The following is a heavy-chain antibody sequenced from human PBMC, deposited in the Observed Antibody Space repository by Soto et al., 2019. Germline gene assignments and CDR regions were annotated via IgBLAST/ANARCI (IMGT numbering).Heavy chain of an antibody. CDR3: ARDDYGDYSLFYYYYYGMDV. J-gene: IGHJ6*02. CDR1: GYTFTSYG. V-gene: IGHV1-18*01. CDR2: ISAYNGNT. D-gene: IGHD4-17*01. Sequence: ASVKVSCKASGYTFTSYGISWVRQAPGQGLERMGWISAYNGNTNYAQKLQGRVTMTTDTSTSTAYMELRSLRSDDTAVYYCARDDYGDYSLFYYYYYGMDVWGQGTTVTVSS.